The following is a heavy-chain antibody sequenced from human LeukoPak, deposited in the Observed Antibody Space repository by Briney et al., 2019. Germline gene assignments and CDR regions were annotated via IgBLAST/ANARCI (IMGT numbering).Heavy chain of an antibody. CDR3: AREEDDYFDY. D-gene: IGHD2-15*01. V-gene: IGHV3-74*01. Sequence: GGSLRLSCAASGFTLSSSWMHWVRQAPGKGLVWVSRINSDGSNTGYTDSVKGRFTISRDNAKNTLYLQMNSLRAEDTAVYYCAREEDDYFDYWGQGTLVTVSS. CDR1: GFTLSSSW. J-gene: IGHJ4*02. CDR2: INSDGSNT.